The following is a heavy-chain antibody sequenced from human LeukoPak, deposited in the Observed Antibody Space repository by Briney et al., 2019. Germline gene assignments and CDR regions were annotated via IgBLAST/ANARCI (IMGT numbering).Heavy chain of an antibody. V-gene: IGHV4-59*01. CDR3: AREAAAATGVDY. CDR2: IYYSGST. Sequence: SETLSLTCTVSGGSISSYYWSWIRQPPGKGLEWIGYIYYSGSTNYNPSLKSRVTISVDTSKNQFSLKLSSVTAADTAAYYCAREAAAATGVDYWGQGTLVTVSS. J-gene: IGHJ4*02. D-gene: IGHD6-13*01. CDR1: GGSISSYY.